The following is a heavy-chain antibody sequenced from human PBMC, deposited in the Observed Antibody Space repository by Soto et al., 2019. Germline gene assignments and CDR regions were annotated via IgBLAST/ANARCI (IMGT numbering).Heavy chain of an antibody. CDR1: GFTFSSYA. CDR2: ISGSGGST. J-gene: IGHJ3*02. CDR3: ARDRKRQWVSRRGDAFDI. D-gene: IGHD6-19*01. V-gene: IGHV3-23*01. Sequence: QAGGSLRLSCAASGFTFSSYAMSWVRQAPGKGLEWVSAISGSGGSTYYADSVKGRFTISRDNAKNSLYLQMNSLRAEDTAVYYCARDRKRQWVSRRGDAFDIWGQGTMVTVSS.